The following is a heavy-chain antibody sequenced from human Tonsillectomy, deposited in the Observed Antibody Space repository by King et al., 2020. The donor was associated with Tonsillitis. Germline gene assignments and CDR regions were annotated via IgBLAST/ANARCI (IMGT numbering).Heavy chain of an antibody. CDR1: GDSLTSGGYF. D-gene: IGHD4-17*01. CDR3: ARNRDYGDYVDF. J-gene: IGHJ4*02. CDR2: IYHSGPT. Sequence: MQLQESGPGLVRPSQTLSLICSVSGDSLTSGGYFWSWIRQHPDKGLEWIGSIYHSGPTYHTPSLRSRLFMSFDTSKNQFSLRLTSVTAADTAVYYCARNRDYGDYVDFWGQGTLVAVSS. V-gene: IGHV4-31*03.